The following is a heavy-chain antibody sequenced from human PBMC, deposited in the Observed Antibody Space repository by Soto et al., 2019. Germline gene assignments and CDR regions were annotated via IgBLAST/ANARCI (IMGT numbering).Heavy chain of an antibody. Sequence: QITLKESGPTLVKPTQTLTLTCTFSGFSLTTDRVGVGWIRQPPGEALEWLAVIYWDDSKTYRPSLESRLTITKDTSKTQLALTMTTMDSLDTATYYCAHAYGGRSLYWGQGTLVTVSS. D-gene: IGHD1-26*01. J-gene: IGHJ4*02. CDR1: GFSLTTDRVG. CDR2: IYWDDSK. CDR3: AHAYGGRSLY. V-gene: IGHV2-5*02.